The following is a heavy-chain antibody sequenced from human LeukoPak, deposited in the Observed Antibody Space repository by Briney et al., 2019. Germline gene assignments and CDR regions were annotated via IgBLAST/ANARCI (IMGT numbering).Heavy chain of an antibody. J-gene: IGHJ6*02. CDR2: INHSGST. D-gene: IGHD3-10*01. V-gene: IGHV4-34*01. CDR1: GGSFSGYY. Sequence: SETLSLTCAVYGGSFSGYYWSWIRQPPGKGLEWIGEINHSGSTNYNPSLKSRATISVDTSKNQFSLKLSSVTAADTAVYYCARGITMVRGRRNGMDVWGQGTTVTVSS. CDR3: ARGITMVRGRRNGMDV.